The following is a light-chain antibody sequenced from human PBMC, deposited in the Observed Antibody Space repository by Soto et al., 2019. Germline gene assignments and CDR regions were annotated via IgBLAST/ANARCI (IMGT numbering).Light chain of an antibody. CDR2: DAS. Sequence: DIQMTQSPSSLSASVGDRVTVTCQASQDISNYLNWYQQKPGKAPKLLIYDASTLETGVPLRFRGSGSGTDFTFTISSLQPEDVGTYYCQQYGDLPITFGPGTKVDFK. CDR3: QQYGDLPIT. J-gene: IGKJ3*01. V-gene: IGKV1-33*01. CDR1: QDISNY.